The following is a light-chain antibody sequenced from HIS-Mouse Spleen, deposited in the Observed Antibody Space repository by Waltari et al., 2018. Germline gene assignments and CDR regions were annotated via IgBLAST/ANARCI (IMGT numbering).Light chain of an antibody. CDR3: CSYAGSSTVV. CDR1: SSDVGRYNL. V-gene: IGLV2-23*01. Sequence: QSALTQPASVSGSPGQSITISCTGPSSDVGRYNLFSWYQQHPGKAPNLMIYEGSKRPSGVSNRFSGSKSGNTASLTISGLQAEDEADYYCCSYAGSSTVVFGGGTKLTVL. CDR2: EGS. J-gene: IGLJ2*01.